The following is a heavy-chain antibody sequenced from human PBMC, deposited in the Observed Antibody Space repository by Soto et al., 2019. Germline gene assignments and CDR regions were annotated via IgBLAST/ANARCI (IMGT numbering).Heavy chain of an antibody. J-gene: IGHJ4*02. CDR2: ISSSGSTI. D-gene: IGHD4-17*01. V-gene: IGHV3-11*01. Sequence: GGSLRLSCAASGFTFSDYYMSWIRQAPGKGLEWVSYISSSGSTIYYADSVKGRFTISRDNAKNSLYLQMNSLRAEDTAVYYCARALESTVTTPFDYWGQGTLVTVSS. CDR1: GFTFSDYY. CDR3: ARALESTVTTPFDY.